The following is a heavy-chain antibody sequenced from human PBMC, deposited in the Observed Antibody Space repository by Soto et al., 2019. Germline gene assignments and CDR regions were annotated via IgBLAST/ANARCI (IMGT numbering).Heavy chain of an antibody. D-gene: IGHD3-22*01. CDR2: ISPYNGNT. J-gene: IGHJ6*02. CDR3: ARTWYYYDSSGFITPYNHYGIDV. V-gene: IGHV1-18*01. CDR1: GYTFSSHG. Sequence: ASVKVSCKASGYTFSSHGISWVRQAPGQGLEWMGRISPYNGNTNYAQKFQGRVTMTTDTSTSTAYMELRSLRSDDTAVYYCARTWYYYDSSGFITPYNHYGIDVWG.